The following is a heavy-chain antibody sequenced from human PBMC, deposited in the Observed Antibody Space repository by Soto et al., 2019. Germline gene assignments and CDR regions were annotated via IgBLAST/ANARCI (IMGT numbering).Heavy chain of an antibody. CDR2: IKSKRDGGTT. CDR3: VEGWNDF. J-gene: IGHJ4*02. Sequence: HLVESGGDLVKPGGSLRLSCAASGFMFSSAWMSWVRQAPRKGLEWVGRIKSKRDGGTTDYAPPVKGRFVISRDDSKNTLYLQMNSLKTDDTAVYYCVEGWNDFWGQGTLVAVSS. D-gene: IGHD1-1*01. CDR1: GFMFSSAW. V-gene: IGHV3-15*01.